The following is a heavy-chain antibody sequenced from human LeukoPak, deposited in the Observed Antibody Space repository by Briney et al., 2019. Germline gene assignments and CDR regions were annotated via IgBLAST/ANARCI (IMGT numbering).Heavy chain of an antibody. Sequence: PGGSLRLSCAASGFTFSSYSMNWVRQAPGKGLEWVSAISGSGGSTYYADSVKGRFTISRDNSKNTLYLHVNSLRPEDTAVYYCARDPRWYGDASYYFDYWGQGTLVTVSS. CDR1: GFTFSSYS. J-gene: IGHJ4*02. CDR2: ISGSGGST. D-gene: IGHD3-16*01. V-gene: IGHV3-23*01. CDR3: ARDPRWYGDASYYFDY.